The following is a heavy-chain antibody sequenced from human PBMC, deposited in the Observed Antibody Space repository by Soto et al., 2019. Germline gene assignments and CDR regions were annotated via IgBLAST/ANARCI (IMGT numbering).Heavy chain of an antibody. Sequence: PGGSLRLSCAASGFTFSSYAMSWVRQAPGKGLEWVSAISGSGGSTYYADSVKGRFTISRDNSKNTLYLQMNSLRAEDTAVYYWAKASEMATIMYYFDYWGQGTLVTVSS. V-gene: IGHV3-23*01. D-gene: IGHD5-12*01. CDR3: AKASEMATIMYYFDY. CDR1: GFTFSSYA. J-gene: IGHJ4*02. CDR2: ISGSGGST.